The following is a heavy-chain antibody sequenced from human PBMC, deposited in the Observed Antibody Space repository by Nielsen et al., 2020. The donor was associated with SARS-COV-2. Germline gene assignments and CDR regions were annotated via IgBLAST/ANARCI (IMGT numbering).Heavy chain of an antibody. CDR3: ARVVTAPPRRFDP. CDR1: GYTFTGYY. J-gene: IGHJ5*02. Sequence: ASVKVSCKASGYTFTGYYMHWVRQAPGQGLEWMGWISAYNGNTNYAQKLQCRVTMTTDTSTSTAYMELRSLRSDDTAVYYCARVVTAPPRRFDPRGQGTLVTVSS. D-gene: IGHD2-21*02. V-gene: IGHV1-18*04. CDR2: ISAYNGNT.